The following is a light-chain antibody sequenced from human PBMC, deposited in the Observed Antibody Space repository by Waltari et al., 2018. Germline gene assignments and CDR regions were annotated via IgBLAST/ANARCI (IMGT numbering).Light chain of an antibody. V-gene: IGKV3-20*01. J-gene: IGKJ1*01. Sequence: ELVLTQSPGTLSLSPGERATLSCRASQNIDNNYLAWYQQKPGQAPRLLIYGASIRALGIPDRFSGSGSGTDFSLTISRLEPEDFAVYCCQQYATSPWTFGQGTKVELK. CDR2: GAS. CDR3: QQYATSPWT. CDR1: QNIDNNY.